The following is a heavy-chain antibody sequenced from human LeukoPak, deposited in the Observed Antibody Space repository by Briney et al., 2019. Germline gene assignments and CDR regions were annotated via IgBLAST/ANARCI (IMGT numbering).Heavy chain of an antibody. CDR3: AKDRCSNGIGCYYYYMDV. J-gene: IGHJ6*03. CDR1: GFTFRSYG. CDR2: IQNDGSNE. V-gene: IGHV3-30*02. D-gene: IGHD2-8*01. Sequence: PGGSLRLSCAASGFTFRSYGMHWVRQAPGKGLEWVAYIQNDGSNEQYADSVKGRFSISRDSSKNILYLQMNSLRAEDTAVYYCAKDRCSNGIGCYYYYMDVWGKGTTVTISS.